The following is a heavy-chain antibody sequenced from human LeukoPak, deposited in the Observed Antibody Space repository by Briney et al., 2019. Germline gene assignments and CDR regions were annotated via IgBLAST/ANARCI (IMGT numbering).Heavy chain of an antibody. CDR1: GGTVSSYA. D-gene: IGHD4-11*01. J-gene: IGHJ4*02. CDR2: IIPIFGTA. CDR3: ARGYDYSNYYFDY. V-gene: IGHV1-69*13. Sequence: SVKVSCKASGGTVSSYAISWVRQAPGQGLEWMGGIIPIFGTANYAQKFQGRVTITADESTSTAYMELSSLRSEDTAVYYCARGYDYSNYYFDYWGQGTLVTVSS.